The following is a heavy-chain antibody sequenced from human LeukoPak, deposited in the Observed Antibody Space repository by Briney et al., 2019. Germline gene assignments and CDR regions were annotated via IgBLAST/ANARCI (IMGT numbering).Heavy chain of an antibody. Sequence: GGALRLSCSPSGFTFRRYSMHWVRQAPGKGLEYVSAFLSDGHTTYYADSLKGRFTTSRDNSKSTLYLQMCILRAEDPAVYYCLPSPATKFWSDYYTASWGQGTLVTVSS. CDR2: FLSDGHTT. J-gene: IGHJ5*02. CDR3: LPSPATKFWSDYYTAS. V-gene: IGHV3-64D*08. CDR1: GFTFRRYS. D-gene: IGHD3-3*01.